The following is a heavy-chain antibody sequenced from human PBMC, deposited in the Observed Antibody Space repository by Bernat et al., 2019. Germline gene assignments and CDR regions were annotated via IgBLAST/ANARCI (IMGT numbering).Heavy chain of an antibody. CDR1: GFTFSSYS. CDR2: ISSSSSTI. D-gene: IGHD4-4*01. CDR3: TRDLHYRSGGSFDY. J-gene: IGHJ4*02. Sequence: EVQLVESGGGLVQPGGSLRLSCAASGFTFSSYSMNWVRQAPGKGLEWVSYISSSSSTIYYADSVKGRFTISRDNAKNSLYLQMNSLRSEDTAVYYCTRDLHYRSGGSFDYWGQGTLVTVSS. V-gene: IGHV3-48*01.